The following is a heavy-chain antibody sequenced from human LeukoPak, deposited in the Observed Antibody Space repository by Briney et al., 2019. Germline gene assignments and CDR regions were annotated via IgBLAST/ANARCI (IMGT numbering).Heavy chain of an antibody. V-gene: IGHV1-8*03. CDR3: ARGRITIFGVVIIAGDFDY. D-gene: IGHD3-3*01. CDR1: GYTFTIYD. CDR2: RNPNSGNT. J-gene: IGHJ4*02. Sequence: ASVKVSCKASGYTFTIYDINWVRQATGQGLEWMGWRNPNSGNTGYAQKFQGRVTITRNTSISTAYMELSSLRSEDTAVYYCARGRITIFGVVIIAGDFDYWGQGTLVTVSS.